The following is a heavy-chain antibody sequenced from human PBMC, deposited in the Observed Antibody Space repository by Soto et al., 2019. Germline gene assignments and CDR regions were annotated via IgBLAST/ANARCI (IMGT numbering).Heavy chain of an antibody. CDR1: GFTFSGSA. Sequence: PGGSLRLSCAASGFTFSGSAMHWVRQASGKGLEWVGRIRSKANSYATAYAASVKGRFTISRDDSKNTAYLQMNSLKTEDKVVYYCTRRYSGYDSHYYGTDVWGQGTTVPVSS. V-gene: IGHV3-73*01. CDR2: IRSKANSYAT. J-gene: IGHJ6*02. D-gene: IGHD5-12*01. CDR3: TRRYSGYDSHYYGTDV.